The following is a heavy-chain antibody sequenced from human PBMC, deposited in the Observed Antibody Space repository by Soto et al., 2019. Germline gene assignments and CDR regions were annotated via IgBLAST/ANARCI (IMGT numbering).Heavy chain of an antibody. Sequence: GGSLRLSCAASGFTFSSYAMSWVRQAPGKGLEWVSAISGSGGSTYYADSVKGRFTISRDNSKNTLYLQTNGLRAEDTAVYYCAKGKLYYYYYMDVWGKGTTVTVSS. CDR2: ISGSGGST. CDR3: AKGKLYYYYYMDV. V-gene: IGHV3-23*01. CDR1: GFTFSSYA. J-gene: IGHJ6*03.